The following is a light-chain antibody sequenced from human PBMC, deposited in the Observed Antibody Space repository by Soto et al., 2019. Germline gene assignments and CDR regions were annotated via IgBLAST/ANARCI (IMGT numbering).Light chain of an antibody. CDR2: GAS. Sequence: EIVMTQSPATLSVSPGERATLSCRASQSVSSNLAWYQQKPGQAPRLLIYGASTRATGIPARFSGSGSGTGFTLTISSLQSEDFAVYYCQQYNNWPLKFGQGTKVEIK. J-gene: IGKJ1*01. V-gene: IGKV3-15*01. CDR1: QSVSSN. CDR3: QQYNNWPLK.